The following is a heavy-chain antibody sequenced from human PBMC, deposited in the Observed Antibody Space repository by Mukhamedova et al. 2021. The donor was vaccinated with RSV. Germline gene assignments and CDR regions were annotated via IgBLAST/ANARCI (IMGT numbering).Heavy chain of an antibody. D-gene: IGHD6-13*01. CDR3: AKSRFIAATGTKPFDY. V-gene: IGHV3-23*01. Sequence: AEYMGGRFIISRDNSKNTPYLQMNSLRAEDTAVYYCAKSRFIAATGTKPFDYWGQGTLVTVSS. J-gene: IGHJ4*02.